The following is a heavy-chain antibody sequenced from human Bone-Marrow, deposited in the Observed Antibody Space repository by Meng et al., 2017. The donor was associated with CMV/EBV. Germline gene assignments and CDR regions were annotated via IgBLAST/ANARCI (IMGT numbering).Heavy chain of an antibody. D-gene: IGHD2-2*02. Sequence: GGSLRLSCAASGFTFDDYAMHWVRQAPGKGLEWVSLISWDGGSTYYADSVKGRFTISRDNSKNSLYLQMNSLRAEDTALYYCARVGGYCSSTSCYKTGTGPMDVWGQGTTVTVSS. CDR1: GFTFDDYA. CDR2: ISWDGGST. CDR3: ARVGGYCSSTSCYKTGTGPMDV. V-gene: IGHV3-43D*03. J-gene: IGHJ6*02.